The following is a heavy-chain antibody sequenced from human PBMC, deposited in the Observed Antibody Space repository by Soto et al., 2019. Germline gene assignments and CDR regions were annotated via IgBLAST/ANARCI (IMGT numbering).Heavy chain of an antibody. J-gene: IGHJ4*02. Sequence: QVQLEQSGAEVKKPGASVKVSCKASGYTFTSYGISWVRQAPGQGLEWMGWIFAHNGNTNYAQKLQGRVTMTTDTSTSTAYMELRSLGSDDTAVYYCASGWFGEFVYYFDYWGQGTLVTVSS. D-gene: IGHD3-10*01. CDR1: GYTFTSYG. CDR3: ASGWFGEFVYYFDY. CDR2: IFAHNGNT. V-gene: IGHV1-18*01.